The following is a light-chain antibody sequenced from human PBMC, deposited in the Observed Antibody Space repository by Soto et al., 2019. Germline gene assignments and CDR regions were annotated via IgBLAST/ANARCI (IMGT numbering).Light chain of an antibody. Sequence: QSVLTQQPSVSGAPGQRVTISCTGSSSNIGAGYDVHWYHQLPGTAPKLLIYGNNNRPSGVPDRFSGSRSGTSASLAITGLQAEDEADYYCQSYDSSLSVWVFGGGTKLTVL. CDR1: SSNIGAGYD. V-gene: IGLV1-40*01. CDR2: GNN. CDR3: QSYDSSLSVWV. J-gene: IGLJ3*02.